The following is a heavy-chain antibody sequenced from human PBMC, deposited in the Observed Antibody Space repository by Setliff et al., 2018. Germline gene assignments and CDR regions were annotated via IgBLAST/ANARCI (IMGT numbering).Heavy chain of an antibody. CDR3: AREHVSGHSEY. CDR1: GYIFTNFW. D-gene: IGHD1-26*01. V-gene: IGHV5-51*01. J-gene: IGHJ4*02. Sequence: PGESLKISCKGSGYIFTNFWTGWVRQMPGKGLEWMGLIWPGDSDTKYSPSFQGRVTISADKSINTAYLEWSSLQASDTAIYYCAREHVSGHSEYWGQGTLVTV. CDR2: IWPGDSDT.